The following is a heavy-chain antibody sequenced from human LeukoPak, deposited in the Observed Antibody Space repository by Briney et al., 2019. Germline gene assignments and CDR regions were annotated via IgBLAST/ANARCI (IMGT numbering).Heavy chain of an antibody. CDR3: AKVSRYDYVWGSYRDTTGGYFDL. D-gene: IGHD3-16*02. J-gene: IGHJ2*01. Sequence: TGGSLRLSCAASGFTFSSYAMSWVRQAPGKGLEWVSAISGSGGSTYYADSVKGRFTISRDNSKNTLYLQMNSLRAEDTAVYYCAKVSRYDYVWGSYRDTTGGYFDLWGRGTLVTVSS. CDR1: GFTFSSYA. V-gene: IGHV3-23*01. CDR2: ISGSGGST.